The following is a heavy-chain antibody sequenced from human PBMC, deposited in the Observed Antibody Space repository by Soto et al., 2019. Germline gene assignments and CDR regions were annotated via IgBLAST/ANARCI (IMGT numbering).Heavy chain of an antibody. CDR1: GYTFTSYG. CDR2: ISVYNGNT. V-gene: IGHV1-18*01. CDR3: ANTGLVQESYFDY. J-gene: IGHJ4*02. D-gene: IGHD1-26*01. Sequence: ASVKVSCKASGYTFTSYGISWVRQAPGQGLEWMGWISVYNGNTNYPQKLQGRVTMTTDTSTGTAYMELRSLQSDDTAVYYCANTGLVQESYFDYWGQGTPVPVSS.